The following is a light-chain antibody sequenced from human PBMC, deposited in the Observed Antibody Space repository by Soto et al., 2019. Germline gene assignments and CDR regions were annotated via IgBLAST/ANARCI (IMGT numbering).Light chain of an antibody. V-gene: IGLV2-23*02. Sequence: QSVLTQPASVSGSPGQSITISCTGTSSDVGSYNLVSWYQQYPGKAPKLVIYENSKRPSGVSNRFSGSKSGNTASLTISGHQAEDEADYYCCSYAGSSTFGFGGGTKLTVL. CDR2: ENS. CDR3: CSYAGSSTFG. CDR1: SSDVGSYNL. J-gene: IGLJ2*01.